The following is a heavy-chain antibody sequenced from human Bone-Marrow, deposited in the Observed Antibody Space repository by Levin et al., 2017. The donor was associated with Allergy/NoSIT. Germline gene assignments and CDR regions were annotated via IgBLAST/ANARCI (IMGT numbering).Heavy chain of an antibody. Sequence: SETLSLTCTVSGGSISSSSYYWGWIRQPPGTGLEWIGSIYYSGSTYYNPSLKSRVTISVDTSKNQFSLKLSSVTAADTAVYYCARQSMVRGGPFDYWGQGTLVTVSS. V-gene: IGHV4-39*01. CDR1: GGSISSSSYY. D-gene: IGHD3-10*01. CDR3: ARQSMVRGGPFDY. J-gene: IGHJ4*02. CDR2: IYYSGST.